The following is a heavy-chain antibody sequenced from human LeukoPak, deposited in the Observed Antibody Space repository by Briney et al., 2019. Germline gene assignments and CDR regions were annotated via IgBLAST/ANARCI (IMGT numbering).Heavy chain of an antibody. V-gene: IGHV3-23*01. Sequence: GGSLGLSCAASGFTLTSYAMSWVRQAPGKGLEWVSTINKNGGTTYYADSVKGRFTISRDNSDDTLHLQMNSPRAEDTTVYYCAKAFSSAYDYGPTDSWGQGTLVTVSS. CDR1: GFTLTSYA. D-gene: IGHD4/OR15-4a*01. J-gene: IGHJ4*02. CDR3: AKAFSSAYDYGPTDS. CDR2: INKNGGTT.